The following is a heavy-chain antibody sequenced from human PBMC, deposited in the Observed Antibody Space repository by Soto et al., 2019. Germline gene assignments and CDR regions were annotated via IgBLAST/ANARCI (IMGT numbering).Heavy chain of an antibody. CDR3: ARDHEQWLVHPYGMDV. CDR1: GYTFTSYG. D-gene: IGHD6-19*01. J-gene: IGHJ6*02. CDR2: ISAYNGNT. V-gene: IGHV1-18*01. Sequence: ASVKVSCKASGYTFTSYGISRVRQAPGQGLEWMGWISAYNGNTNYAQKLQGRVTMTTDTSTSTAYMELRSLRSDDTAVYYCARDHEQWLVHPYGMDVWGQGTTVTVSS.